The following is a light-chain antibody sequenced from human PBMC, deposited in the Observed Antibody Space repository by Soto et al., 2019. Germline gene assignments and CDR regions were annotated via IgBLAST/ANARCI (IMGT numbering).Light chain of an antibody. V-gene: IGKV1-5*01. Sequence: DIPMTQSPSTLSASVGDRVTITCRASQSISSWLAWYQQKPGKAPKLLIYDASSLESGVPSRFSGSGSGTEFTLTVSSLQPDDFAAYYCQQYNSYSPWVTFGLGTKVESK. J-gene: IGKJ1*01. CDR1: QSISSW. CDR3: QQYNSYSPWVT. CDR2: DAS.